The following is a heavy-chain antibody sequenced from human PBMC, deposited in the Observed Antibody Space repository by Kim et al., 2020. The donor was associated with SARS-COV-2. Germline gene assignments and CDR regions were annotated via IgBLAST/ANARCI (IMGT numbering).Heavy chain of an antibody. J-gene: IGHJ2*01. CDR3: ARDVYYDSSGYYHHWYSDL. CDR1: GFIFSDYY. D-gene: IGHD3-22*01. V-gene: IGHV3-11*01. CDR2: ISIGGSTI. Sequence: GGFLRLSCAASGFIFSDYYMSWIRQAPGKGLEWVSHISIGGSTIYYTDSVKGRFTISRDNAKNSLYLQMSSLRAEDTAVYYCARDVYYDSSGYYHHWYSDLWGRGTLVAVSS.